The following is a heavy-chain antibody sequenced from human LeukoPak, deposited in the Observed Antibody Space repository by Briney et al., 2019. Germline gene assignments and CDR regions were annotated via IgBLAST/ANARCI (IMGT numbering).Heavy chain of an antibody. CDR1: GFTFSSYG. CDR2: IRYDGSNK. V-gene: IGHV3-30*02. J-gene: IGHJ4*02. Sequence: GGSLRLSCAASGFTFSSYGMHWVRQAPGKGLEWVAFIRYDGSNKYYADSVKGRFTISRDNSKNTLYLQMNSLRAEDTAVYYCAKEHSGWFNGGPFDYWGQGTLVTVSS. D-gene: IGHD6-19*01. CDR3: AKEHSGWFNGGPFDY.